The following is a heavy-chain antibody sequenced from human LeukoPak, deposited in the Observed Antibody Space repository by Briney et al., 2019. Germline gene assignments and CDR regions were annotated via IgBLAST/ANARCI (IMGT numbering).Heavy chain of an antibody. CDR2: IYYSGTS. J-gene: IGHJ4*02. V-gene: IGHV4-59*01. D-gene: IGHD1-26*01. CDR1: GGSISSYY. CDR3: ARGSYPSLHFDY. Sequence: SETLSLTCTVSGGSISSYYWSWIRQPPGKGLECIGNIYYSGTSNYNPSLKSRVTISVDTSKNQFSLKLSSVTAADTAVYYCARGSYPSLHFDYWGQGTLVTVSS.